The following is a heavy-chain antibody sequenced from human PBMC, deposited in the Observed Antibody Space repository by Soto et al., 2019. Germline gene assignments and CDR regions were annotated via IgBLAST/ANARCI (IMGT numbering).Heavy chain of an antibody. J-gene: IGHJ6*02. Sequence: EGQLVESGGGLVQPGGSLRLSCEGSGFTFSSYARSWVRLRPGRGLEWVAWISGSGTGTNSADSVKGRFTITRDNSKTTVYLQMSSLTVEDTAVYYCAKERTGSNHYYGMDVWGQGTAVTVS. CDR2: ISGSGTGT. CDR3: AKERTGSNHYYGMDV. CDR1: GFTFSSYA. V-gene: IGHV3-23*04. D-gene: IGHD1-26*01.